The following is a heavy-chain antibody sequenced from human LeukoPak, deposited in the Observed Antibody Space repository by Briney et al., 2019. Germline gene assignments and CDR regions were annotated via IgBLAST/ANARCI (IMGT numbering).Heavy chain of an antibody. Sequence: GGSLRLSCSASGFTVSSSYMNWVRQAPGKGLEWVSVIYSGGSTYYADSMKGRFTISRDNSKNTLYLQMNSLRAEDTAVYYCAREISSGWTAIVRRRDAFDIWGQGTMVTVSS. D-gene: IGHD5-18*01. V-gene: IGHV3-66*02. CDR2: IYSGGST. J-gene: IGHJ3*02. CDR3: AREISSGWTAIVRRRDAFDI. CDR1: GFTVSSSY.